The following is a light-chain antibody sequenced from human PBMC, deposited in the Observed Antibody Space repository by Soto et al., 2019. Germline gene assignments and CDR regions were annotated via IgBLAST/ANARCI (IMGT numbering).Light chain of an antibody. J-gene: IGLJ1*01. Sequence: QSALTQPASVSGSPGQSITISCTGTSNDVGGYNYVSWYQQHPGNAPKLMIYDVSNRPSGVSNRFSGSKSGNTASLTISGLQAEDEADYYCSSYTSSSTLDVFGAGTKLTVL. V-gene: IGLV2-14*01. CDR2: DVS. CDR1: SNDVGGYNY. CDR3: SSYTSSSTLDV.